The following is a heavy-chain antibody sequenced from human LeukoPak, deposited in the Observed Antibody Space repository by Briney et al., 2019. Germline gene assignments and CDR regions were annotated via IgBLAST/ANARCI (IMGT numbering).Heavy chain of an antibody. V-gene: IGHV4-34*01. Sequence: SETLSLTCAVYGGSFSGYYWSWIRQPPGKGLEWIGEINHSGSTDYNPSLKSRVTISVDTSKNQFSLKLSSVTAADTAVYYCARGGLLELLLPFRNAPSFDYWGQGTLVTVSS. CDR3: ARGGLLELLLPFRNAPSFDY. J-gene: IGHJ4*02. D-gene: IGHD2-15*01. CDR2: INHSGST. CDR1: GGSFSGYY.